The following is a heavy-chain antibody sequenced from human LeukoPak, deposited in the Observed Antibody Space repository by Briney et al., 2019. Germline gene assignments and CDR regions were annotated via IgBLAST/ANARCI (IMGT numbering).Heavy chain of an antibody. CDR2: IATYNGNS. J-gene: IGHJ5*02. V-gene: IGHV1-18*01. CDR3: ARDMVGLAANGNWFDP. CDR1: GYTFSSYG. Sequence: ASVKVSCKASGYTFSSYGISWARQAPGQGLEWMGWIATYNGNSKYAQKVQGRVTMTTDTSTTTAYMELRTLRSDDTAVYYCARDMVGLAANGNWFDPWGQGTLVTVSS. D-gene: IGHD6-13*01.